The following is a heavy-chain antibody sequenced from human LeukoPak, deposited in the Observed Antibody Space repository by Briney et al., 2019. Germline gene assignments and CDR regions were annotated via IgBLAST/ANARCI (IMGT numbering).Heavy chain of an antibody. CDR2: ISYDESNK. J-gene: IGHJ4*02. Sequence: GGSLRLSCAASGLTFTTYAMHWVRQAPGKGLEWVAVISYDESNKYYGDSVQGRFAISRDNSKNTLYLQMNSLRPEDTAVYYCARGSYYYASGSYFWGQGTLVTVSS. CDR1: GLTFTTYA. D-gene: IGHD3-10*01. V-gene: IGHV3-30*09. CDR3: ARGSYYYASGSYF.